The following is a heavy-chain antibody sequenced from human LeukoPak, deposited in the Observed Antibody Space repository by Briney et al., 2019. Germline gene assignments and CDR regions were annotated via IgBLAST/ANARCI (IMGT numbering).Heavy chain of an antibody. D-gene: IGHD3-3*01. CDR2: IYYTGST. CDR1: GGSISTYY. Sequence: SETLSLTCTVSGGSISTYYWSWIRQPPGKGLEWIGNIYYTGSTIYNPSLESRVTMSVDTSENQFSLKLSSVTAADTAVYYCARGRYYDFWSGPNYFDYWGQGTLVTVSS. J-gene: IGHJ4*02. V-gene: IGHV4-59*01. CDR3: ARGRYYDFWSGPNYFDY.